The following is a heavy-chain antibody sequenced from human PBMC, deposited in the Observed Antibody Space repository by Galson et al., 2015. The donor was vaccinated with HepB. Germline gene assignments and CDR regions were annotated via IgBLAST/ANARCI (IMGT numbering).Heavy chain of an antibody. CDR1: GYSFTSYW. Sequence: QSGAEVKKPGESLKISCQGSGYSFTSYWIAWVRQMPGKGLEWMGIIYPGDSDTRYIPSFQGQVTISADKSISTAYLQWSSLKASDTAMYYCARQRNDYVWGSYRYTFGQLDYWGQGTLVTVSS. CDR3: ARQRNDYVWGSYRYTFGQLDY. V-gene: IGHV5-51*01. D-gene: IGHD3-16*02. CDR2: IYPGDSDT. J-gene: IGHJ4*02.